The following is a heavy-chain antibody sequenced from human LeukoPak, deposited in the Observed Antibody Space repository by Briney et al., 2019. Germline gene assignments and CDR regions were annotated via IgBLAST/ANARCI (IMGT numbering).Heavy chain of an antibody. CDR2: INAGNGNT. CDR3: AAGIAVAGTFWLSFDY. D-gene: IGHD6-19*01. CDR1: GYTFTSYA. J-gene: IGHJ4*02. Sequence: GASVKVSCKASGYTFTSYAMHWVRQAPGQRLEWMGWINAGNGNTKYSQKFQGRVTITRDTSASTAYMELSSLRSEDTAVYYCAAGIAVAGTFWLSFDYWGQGTLVTVSS. V-gene: IGHV1-3*01.